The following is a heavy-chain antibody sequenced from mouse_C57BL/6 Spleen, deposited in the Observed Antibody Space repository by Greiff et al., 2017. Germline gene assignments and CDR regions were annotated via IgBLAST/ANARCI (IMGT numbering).Heavy chain of an antibody. D-gene: IGHD2-4*01. V-gene: IGHV3-6*01. Sequence: EVQLQESGPGLVKPSQSLSLTCSVTGYSITSGYYWNWIRRFPGNKLEWMGYISYDGSNNYNPSLKNRITITRDTSRNQFFLKLNSVTTEDTATYYCASLYDYDDGWFAYWGQGALVTVSA. CDR3: ASLYDYDDGWFAY. CDR1: GYSITSGYY. CDR2: ISYDGSN. J-gene: IGHJ3*01.